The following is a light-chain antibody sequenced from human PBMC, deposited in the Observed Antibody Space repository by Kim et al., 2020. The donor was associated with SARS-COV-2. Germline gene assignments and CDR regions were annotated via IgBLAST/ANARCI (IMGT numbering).Light chain of an antibody. CDR3: QQYKKWPTKYT. V-gene: IGKV3-15*01. Sequence: IVMTQSPVTLSVSPGERATLSCRASQSINSDLAWYQLRRGQTPRLLIYGASNRATGIPPRFIGSESGTEFTLTISSLQSEDFAVYYCQQYKKWPTKYTFGQGTKLEI. CDR2: GAS. CDR1: QSINSD. J-gene: IGKJ2*01.